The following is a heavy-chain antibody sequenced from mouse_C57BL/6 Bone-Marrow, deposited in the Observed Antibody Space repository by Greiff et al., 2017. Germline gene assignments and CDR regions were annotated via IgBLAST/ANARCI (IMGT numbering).Heavy chain of an antibody. J-gene: IGHJ2*01. CDR1: GFSFNTYA. CDR2: IRSKSNNYAT. Sequence: DVHLVESGGGLVQPKGSLKLSCAASGFSFNTYAMNWVRQAPGKGLEWVARIRSKSNNYATYYADSVKDRFTISRDDSESMLYLQMNNLKTEDTAMYYCVRQDYGHFDYWGQGTTLTVSS. V-gene: IGHV10-1*01. D-gene: IGHD1-1*01. CDR3: VRQDYGHFDY.